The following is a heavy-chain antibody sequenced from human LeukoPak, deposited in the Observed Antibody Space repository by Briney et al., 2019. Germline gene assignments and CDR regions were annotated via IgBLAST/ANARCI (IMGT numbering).Heavy chain of an antibody. V-gene: IGHV3-30*18. J-gene: IGHJ4*02. CDR3: AKGSDSTRVQGAPDY. CDR1: GFTFSNYA. CDR2: ISYDGSNK. D-gene: IGHD3-10*01. Sequence: GGSLRLSCAASGFTFSNYAMHWVRQAPGKGLEWVAVISYDGSNKYYADSVKGRFTFSRDNSKNTLYLQMNSLRAEDTAVYYCAKGSDSTRVQGAPDYCGQASLVTVS.